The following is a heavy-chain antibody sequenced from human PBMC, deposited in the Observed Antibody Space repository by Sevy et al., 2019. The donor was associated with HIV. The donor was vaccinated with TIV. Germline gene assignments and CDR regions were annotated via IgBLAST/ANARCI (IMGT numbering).Heavy chain of an antibody. CDR3: ARDRDGSGSSGGYGMDV. V-gene: IGHV3-21*01. Sequence: GGSPRLSCVDSAFTFSSYTMKWVRQAPGKGLEWVSSISSSSSYRYYADSVKGRFTISRDNAKKSVYLQMNSLGDEDTAVYYCARDRDGSGSSGGYGMDVWGQGTTVTVSS. CDR1: AFTFSSYT. D-gene: IGHD3-10*01. CDR2: ISSSSSYR. J-gene: IGHJ6*02.